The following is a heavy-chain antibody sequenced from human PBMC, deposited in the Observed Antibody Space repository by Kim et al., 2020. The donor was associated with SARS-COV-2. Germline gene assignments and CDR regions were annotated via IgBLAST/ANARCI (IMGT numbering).Heavy chain of an antibody. CDR1: GGCSNSYY. D-gene: IGHD3-9*01. V-gene: IGHV4-59*01. J-gene: IGHJ4*02. CDR3: ARRTGHPYDFDS. Sequence: SETLCLTCSVSGGCSNSYYWSWIRQPPGKGLEWIGYIYYSGSTNYNASLKSRVTISVDTSKNQFSLKLSSVSAADTAVYYCARRTGHPYDFDSWCQGTLVSVS. CDR2: IYYSGST.